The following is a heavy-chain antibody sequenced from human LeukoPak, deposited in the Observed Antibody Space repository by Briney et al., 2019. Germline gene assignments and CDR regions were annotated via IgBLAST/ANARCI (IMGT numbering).Heavy chain of an antibody. V-gene: IGHV3-21*01. Sequence: GGSLRLSCAASRFTFSSYTMTWVRQAPGKGLEWVASISTTGTYKSYADSVKGRFTISRDNSKNTLYLQMNSLRAEDTAVYYCAMDSSWLPLKFDYWGQGTLVTVST. CDR3: AMDSSWLPLKFDY. CDR2: ISTTGTYK. J-gene: IGHJ4*02. D-gene: IGHD5-24*01. CDR1: RFTFSSYT.